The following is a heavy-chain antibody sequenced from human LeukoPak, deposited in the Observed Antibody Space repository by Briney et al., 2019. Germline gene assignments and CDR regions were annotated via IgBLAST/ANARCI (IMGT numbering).Heavy chain of an antibody. D-gene: IGHD7-27*01. CDR2: IKQDGSEK. CDR1: GFTFSFYW. CDR3: ARVIGDYALDY. V-gene: IGHV3-7*01. J-gene: IGHJ4*02. Sequence: GSLRLSCAASGFTFSFYWMSWVRQAPGKGLEWVANIKQDGSEKYYVDSVKGRFTISRDNAKNSLYLQMNSLRAEDTAVYYCARVIGDYALDYWGQGTLVTVSS.